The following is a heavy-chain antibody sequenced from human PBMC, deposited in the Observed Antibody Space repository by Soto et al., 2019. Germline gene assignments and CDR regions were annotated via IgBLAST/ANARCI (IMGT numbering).Heavy chain of an antibody. D-gene: IGHD3-10*01. CDR2: IFHTGGIYDSGTT. CDR1: GASISEYY. J-gene: IGHJ4*02. V-gene: IGHV4-59*01. CDR3: ARGFSGSYYNGLFDY. Sequence: SETLSLTCTVSGASISEYYWSWIRQPPGKGLEWIGYIFHTGGIYDSGTTNYNPALKSRVTISVDTSKNQFSLKLKSVTAADTAVYYCARGFSGSYYNGLFDYWGQGALVTVSS.